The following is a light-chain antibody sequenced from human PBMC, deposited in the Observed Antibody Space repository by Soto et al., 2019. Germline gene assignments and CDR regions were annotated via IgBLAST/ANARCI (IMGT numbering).Light chain of an antibody. J-gene: IGKJ2*01. CDR1: QSISSW. Sequence: DIQITQSPYTLSASVGDRVTITCRASQSISSWLAWYQQKPGKAPKLLIYDASSLESGVPSRFSGSGSGTEFTLTISSLQPHDFATYYCQQYNSYPFTFGQGTKLEIK. V-gene: IGKV1-5*01. CDR3: QQYNSYPFT. CDR2: DAS.